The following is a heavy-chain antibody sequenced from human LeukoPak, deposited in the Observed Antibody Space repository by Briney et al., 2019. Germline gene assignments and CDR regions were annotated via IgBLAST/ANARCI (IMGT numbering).Heavy chain of an antibody. CDR2: IYYSGST. D-gene: IGHD5-18*01. CDR1: GGSISSGSYY. CDR3: ARPGVGSGRYGAFDI. J-gene: IGHJ3*02. Sequence: SETLSLTCTVSGGSISSGSYYWSWIRQPPGKGLEWIGYIYYSGSTNYNPSLKSRVTISVDTSKNQFSLKLSSVTAADTAVYYCARPGVGSGRYGAFDIWGQGTMVTVSS. V-gene: IGHV4-61*01.